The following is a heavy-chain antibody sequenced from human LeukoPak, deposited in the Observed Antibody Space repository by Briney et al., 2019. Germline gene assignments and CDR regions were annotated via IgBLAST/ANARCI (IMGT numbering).Heavy chain of an antibody. CDR1: GYTFTGYY. D-gene: IGHD3-22*01. J-gene: IGHJ4*02. V-gene: IGHV1-2*02. Sequence: ASVKVSCKASGYTFTGYYIHWVRQAPGQGLEWMGWVNPNSSGTNYAQNFQGRVTMTRDTSISTAYMELSRLTSDDTAVYYCARAGYYDSSGYYHPFDYWGQGTLVAVSS. CDR2: VNPNSSGT. CDR3: ARAGYYDSSGYYHPFDY.